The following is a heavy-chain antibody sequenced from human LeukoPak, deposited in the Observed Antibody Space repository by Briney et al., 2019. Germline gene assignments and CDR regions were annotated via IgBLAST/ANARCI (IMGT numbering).Heavy chain of an antibody. D-gene: IGHD4-23*01. V-gene: IGHV1-18*01. CDR3: ARDYRTGGNGRAGY. CDR2: ISAYNGNT. CDR1: GYTFTSYG. J-gene: IGHJ4*02. Sequence: ASVKVSCKASGYTFTSYGISWVRQAPGQGLEWMGWISAYNGNTNYAQKLQGRVTMTTDTSTSTVYMELRSLRSDDTAVYYCARDYRTGGNGRAGYWGQGTLVTVSS.